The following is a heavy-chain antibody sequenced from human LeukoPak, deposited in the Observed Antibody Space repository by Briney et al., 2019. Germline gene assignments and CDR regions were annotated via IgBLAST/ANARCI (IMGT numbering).Heavy chain of an antibody. CDR3: ASSKAYSGYEFDY. CDR2: INPNSGGT. V-gene: IGHV1-2*02. D-gene: IGHD5-12*01. CDR1: GYTFTGYY. Sequence: SVKVSCKASGYTFTGYYMHWVRQAPGQGLEWMGWINPNSGGTNYAQKFQGRVTMTRDTSISTAYMELSRLRSDDTAVYYCASSKAYSGYEFDYWGQGTLVTVSS. J-gene: IGHJ4*02.